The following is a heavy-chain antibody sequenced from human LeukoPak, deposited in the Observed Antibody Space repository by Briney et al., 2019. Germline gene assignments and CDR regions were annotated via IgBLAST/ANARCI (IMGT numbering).Heavy chain of an antibody. Sequence: ASVKISCKVSGYTFTDYYMHWVQQAPGKGLEWMGLVDPEDGETIYAETFQGRVTITADTSTDTAYMELSSLRSEDTAVYYCAIGLGYYDSSGYYYENFDYWGQGTLVTVSS. J-gene: IGHJ4*02. V-gene: IGHV1-69-2*01. CDR1: GYTFTDYY. CDR2: VDPEDGET. CDR3: AIGLGYYDSSGYYYENFDY. D-gene: IGHD3-22*01.